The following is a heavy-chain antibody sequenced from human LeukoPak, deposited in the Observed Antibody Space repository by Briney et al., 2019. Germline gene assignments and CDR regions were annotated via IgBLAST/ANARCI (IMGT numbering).Heavy chain of an antibody. CDR1: GFTLGSYS. J-gene: IGHJ4*02. V-gene: IGHV3-21*01. D-gene: IGHD3-22*01. Sequence: GGSLRLSCAASGFTLGSYSMNWVRQAPGKGLEWVSSISSSSSYIYYADSVKGRFTISRDNAKNSLYLEMNSLGAEDTAVYYCASDYESSGFYGWFDCWGQGALVTVSS. CDR3: ASDYESSGFYGWFDC. CDR2: ISSSSSYI.